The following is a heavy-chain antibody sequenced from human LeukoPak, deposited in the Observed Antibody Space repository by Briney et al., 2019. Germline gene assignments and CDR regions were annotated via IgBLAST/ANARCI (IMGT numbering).Heavy chain of an antibody. CDR2: INHSGST. CDR1: GGSFSGYY. J-gene: IGHJ5*02. Sequence: SETLSLTCAVYGGSFSGYYWSWIRQPPGKGLVWIGEINHSGSTNYNPSLKSRVTISVDTSKNQFSLKLSSVTAAATAVYYCARGRGVYNWNYDRWFDPWGQGTLVTVSS. CDR3: ARGRGVYNWNYDRWFDP. V-gene: IGHV4-34*01. D-gene: IGHD1-7*01.